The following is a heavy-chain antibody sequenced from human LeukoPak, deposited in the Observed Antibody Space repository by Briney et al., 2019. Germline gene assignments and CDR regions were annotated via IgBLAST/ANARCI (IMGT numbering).Heavy chain of an antibody. Sequence: PGESLKISCKGSGYGFTSYWIGWVRQVHGKGLEWMGTIYLGDPATRNSPSFKGQVTTSADKTISTAYPQWSSLKPSNTAMYYCARQGRYSNYPDYWGQGTLVTVSS. V-gene: IGHV5-51*01. CDR1: GYGFTSYW. CDR3: ARQGRYSNYPDY. D-gene: IGHD4-11*01. J-gene: IGHJ4*02. CDR2: IYLGDPAT.